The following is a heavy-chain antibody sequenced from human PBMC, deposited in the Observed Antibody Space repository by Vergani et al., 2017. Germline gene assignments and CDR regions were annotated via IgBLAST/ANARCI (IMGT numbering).Heavy chain of an antibody. V-gene: IGHV3-30*01. Sequence: VQLVESGGGLVQPGGSLRLSCAASGFTFSSYAMHWVRQAPGKGLEWVAVISYDGSNKYYADSVKGRFTISRDNSKNTLYLQMNSLRAEDTAVYYCARDHPYYFDYWGQGTLVTVSS. CDR1: GFTFSSYA. J-gene: IGHJ4*02. CDR3: ARDHPYYFDY. CDR2: ISYDGSNK.